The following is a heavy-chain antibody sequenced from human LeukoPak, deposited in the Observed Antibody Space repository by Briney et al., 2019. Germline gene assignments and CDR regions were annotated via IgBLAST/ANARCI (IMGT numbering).Heavy chain of an antibody. CDR2: ISYSGST. V-gene: IGHV4-59*01. CDR1: GGSISSYY. D-gene: IGHD5-18*01. Sequence: SETLPLTCTVSGGSISSYYWNWIRQPPGKGLEWIGDISYSGSTNYNPSLKSRATISLDTSKNQFSLKLSSVTAADTAVYYCARDGSAEYSYGYGNYYYGMDVWGQGTTVTVSS. J-gene: IGHJ6*02. CDR3: ARDGSAEYSYGYGNYYYGMDV.